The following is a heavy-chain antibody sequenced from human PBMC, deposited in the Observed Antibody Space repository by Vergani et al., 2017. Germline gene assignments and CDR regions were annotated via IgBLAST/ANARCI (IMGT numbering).Heavy chain of an antibody. Sequence: VEAGGGLVQPGGSLRLSCTASGFTVKAFDFHWVRQVSGRGLEWVSGIDSNYGGKNGYSFEGRFSISRDNAKKAVFLQMNNLRHEDTALYFCVKDNNYDADVAFYLCGRGTLVTVSS. CDR2: IDSNYGGK. V-gene: IGHV3-9*01. CDR1: GFTVKAFD. J-gene: IGHJ2*01. CDR3: VKDNNYDADVAFYL. D-gene: IGHD3-3*01.